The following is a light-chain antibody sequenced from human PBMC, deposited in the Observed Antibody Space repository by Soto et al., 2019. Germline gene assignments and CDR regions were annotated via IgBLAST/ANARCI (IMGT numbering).Light chain of an antibody. CDR2: DAS. Sequence: DIQMTQSPPSLSASVGDTFTRTCRASQTISGWLAWYQQRPGKAPNLLIFDASTLESGVPSRFSGSGSGTDFTLTISRLEPEDYAVYYCQQYDVSPPITFGPGTRLDIK. J-gene: IGKJ5*01. CDR3: QQYDVSPPIT. V-gene: IGKV1-5*01. CDR1: QTISGW.